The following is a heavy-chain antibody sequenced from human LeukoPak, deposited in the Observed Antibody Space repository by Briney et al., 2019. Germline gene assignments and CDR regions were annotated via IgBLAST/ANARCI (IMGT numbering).Heavy chain of an antibody. J-gene: IGHJ6*02. CDR2: ISWNSGSI. D-gene: IGHD1-26*01. Sequence: PGGSLRLSCAASGFTFDDYAMHWVRQAPGKGLEWVSGISWNSGSIGYADSVKGRFTISRDNAKNSLYLQMNSLRAEDTAVYYCARGGSPVQYYYYYGMDVWGQGTTVTVSS. V-gene: IGHV3-9*01. CDR1: GFTFDDYA. CDR3: ARGGSPVQYYYYYGMDV.